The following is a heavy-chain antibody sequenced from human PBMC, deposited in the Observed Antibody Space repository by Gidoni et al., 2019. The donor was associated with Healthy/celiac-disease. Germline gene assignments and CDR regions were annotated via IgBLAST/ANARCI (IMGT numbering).Heavy chain of an antibody. J-gene: IGHJ4*02. CDR1: GYTFTRYD. CDR3: ARGRTMVRGVIIFGY. CDR2: MNPNSGNT. Sequence: VQLVQSGAEVKKPGASVKVSCKASGYTFTRYDINWGRQATGPGLEWMGWMNPNSGNTGYAQKFQGRVTMTRNTSISTAYMELSSLRSEDTAVYYCARGRTMVRGVIIFGYWGQGTLVTVSS. D-gene: IGHD3-10*01. V-gene: IGHV1-8*01.